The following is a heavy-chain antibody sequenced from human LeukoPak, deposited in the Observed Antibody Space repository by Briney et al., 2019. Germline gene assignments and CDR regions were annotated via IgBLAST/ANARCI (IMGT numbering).Heavy chain of an antibody. CDR2: IRGSGET. J-gene: IGHJ4*02. Sequence: ASLRLCCSSAGLGFSTIAMSLSCLGPATGLGRVSSIRGSGETFYADSVKGRFTLSSDNSRNTVYFQLNNLRVEDTAIYYCAKASWVSSTDAVRWGQGTLVTVSS. D-gene: IGHD3-16*01. CDR1: GLGFSTIA. CDR3: AKASWVSSTDAVR. V-gene: IGHV3-23*01.